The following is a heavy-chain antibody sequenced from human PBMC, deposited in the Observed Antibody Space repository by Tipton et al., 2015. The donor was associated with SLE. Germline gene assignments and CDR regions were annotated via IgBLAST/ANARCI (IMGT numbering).Heavy chain of an antibody. CDR3: ARGKDIVVARDAFDI. D-gene: IGHD2-15*01. V-gene: IGHV4-34*01. CDR2: IYYSGST. J-gene: IGHJ3*02. CDR1: GGSFSGYY. Sequence: TLSLTCAVYGGSFSGYYWGWIRQPPGKGLEWIGSIYYSGSTYYNPSLKSRVTISVDTSKNQFSLKLSSVTAADTAVYYCARGKDIVVARDAFDIWGQGTMVTVSS.